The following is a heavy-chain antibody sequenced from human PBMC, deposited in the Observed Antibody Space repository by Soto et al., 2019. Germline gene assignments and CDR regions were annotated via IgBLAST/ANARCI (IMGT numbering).Heavy chain of an antibody. CDR2: ISAYDGNT. V-gene: IGHV1-18*01. CDR3: TRDRHYGSGGANWFDP. Sequence: QVQLVQSGTEVKKPGASVKVSCKASGYPLTSYGISWVRQAPGQGLEWMGWISAYDGNTNYAQKFQGRVTMTTDTPTSTAYLELRSLRSDDTAVYYCTRDRHYGSGGANWFDPCGQGTLVTVSS. CDR1: GYPLTSYG. D-gene: IGHD3-10*01. J-gene: IGHJ5*02.